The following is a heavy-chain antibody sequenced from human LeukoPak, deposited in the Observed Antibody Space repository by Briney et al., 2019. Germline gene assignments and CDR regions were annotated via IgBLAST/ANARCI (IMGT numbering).Heavy chain of an antibody. CDR3: ARVEATHDY. CDR1: GGSLSGYY. D-gene: IGHD5-12*01. V-gene: IGHV4-34*01. J-gene: IGHJ4*02. Sequence: SETLSLTCAVYGGSLSGYYWSWIRQPPGKGLEWIGEINHSGSTNYNPSLKSRVTISVDTSKNQFSLKLSSVTAADTAVYYCARVEATHDYWGQGTLVTVSS. CDR2: INHSGST.